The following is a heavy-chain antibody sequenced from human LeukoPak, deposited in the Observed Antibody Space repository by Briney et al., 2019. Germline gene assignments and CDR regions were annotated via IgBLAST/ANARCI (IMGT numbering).Heavy chain of an antibody. V-gene: IGHV4-34*01. CDR1: GGSFSGYY. Sequence: PSETLSLTCAVYGGSFSGYYWSWIRHPPGKGLEWIGEINHSGSTNYNPSLKSRVTISVDTSKNQFSLKLSSVTAADTAVYYCARVMGAKAVDYWGQGTLVTVSS. CDR3: ARVMGAKAVDY. CDR2: INHSGST. D-gene: IGHD1-26*01. J-gene: IGHJ4*02.